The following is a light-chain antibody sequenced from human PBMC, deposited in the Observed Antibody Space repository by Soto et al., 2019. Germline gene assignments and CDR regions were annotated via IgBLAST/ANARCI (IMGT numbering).Light chain of an antibody. J-gene: IGKJ1*01. Sequence: DLVMTQTPLSSPVTLGQPASISCRSSQSLVHSNGNTYLTWLHQRPGQTPRLLIYQMSNRYSGVTDRFSGSGAGTDFTLKISRVGVEDIWVYYRMQATQFHRTFGQGTKVEIK. CDR3: MQATQFHRT. CDR2: QMS. V-gene: IGKV2-24*01. CDR1: QSLVHSNGNTY.